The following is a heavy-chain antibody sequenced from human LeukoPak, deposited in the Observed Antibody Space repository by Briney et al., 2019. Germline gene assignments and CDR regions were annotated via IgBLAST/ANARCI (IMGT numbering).Heavy chain of an antibody. J-gene: IGHJ3*02. D-gene: IGHD3-22*01. Sequence: PGGSLRLSCAASGFTFRNYAMSWVRQAPGKGLEWVSVISHNGDTTRYADSVKGRFTISRDNSKSTLYLQMNSLRADDTAVYYCARRGPASDYYYKGGFDIWGQGTMVTVSS. CDR2: ISHNGDTT. CDR1: GFTFRNYA. CDR3: ARRGPASDYYYKGGFDI. V-gene: IGHV3-23*01.